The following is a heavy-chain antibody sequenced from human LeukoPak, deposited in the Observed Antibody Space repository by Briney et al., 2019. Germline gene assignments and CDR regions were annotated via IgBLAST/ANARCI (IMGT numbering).Heavy chain of an antibody. CDR3: ARTHPLFYMDV. V-gene: IGHV3-48*01. Sequence: PGGSLRLSCGASGFPFSGYKMKWVRQAPGKGLEWISYITTSSSSKSYADSVKGRFSISRDNARNSLYLQMKNLRAADTAVYYCARTHPLFYMDVWGKGTTVTVSS. CDR1: GFPFSGYK. J-gene: IGHJ6*03. CDR2: ITTSSSSK.